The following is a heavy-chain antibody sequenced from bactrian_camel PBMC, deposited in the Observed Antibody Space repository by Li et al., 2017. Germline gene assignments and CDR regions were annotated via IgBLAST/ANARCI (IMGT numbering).Heavy chain of an antibody. V-gene: IGHV3S55*01. J-gene: IGHJ4*01. D-gene: IGHD6*01. CDR3: ATAYGGNWPDYKSNLAY. CDR1: GLGFDDYD. Sequence: VQLVESGGGSVQAGKPLRLSCTASGLGFDDYDMGWYRQAPGDECELVASINSDGSSYYVSSVKGRFTISRDIAANTLYLQMNSLKTEDTAVYYCATAYGGNWPDYKSNLAYWGQGTQVTVS. CDR2: INSDGSS.